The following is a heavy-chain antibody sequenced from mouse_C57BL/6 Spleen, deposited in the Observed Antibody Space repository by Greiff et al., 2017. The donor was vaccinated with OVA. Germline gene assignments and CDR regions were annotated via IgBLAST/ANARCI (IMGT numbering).Heavy chain of an antibody. J-gene: IGHJ4*01. Sequence: EVKLEESGPGLVKPSQSLSLTCSVTGYSITSGYYWNWIRQFPGNKLEWMGYIRYDGTNNYNPSLKNRISITRDTSKNQFFLKLNSVTTEDTATYYCAKLLYAMDYWGQGTSVTVSS. D-gene: IGHD1-3*01. CDR2: IRYDGTN. CDR1: GYSITSGYY. CDR3: AKLLYAMDY. V-gene: IGHV3-6*01.